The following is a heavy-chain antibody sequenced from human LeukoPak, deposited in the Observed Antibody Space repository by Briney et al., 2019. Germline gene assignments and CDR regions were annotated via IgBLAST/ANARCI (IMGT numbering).Heavy chain of an antibody. CDR3: AGGDPGDSIFEVLSFPSYYMDV. V-gene: IGHV1-69*01. CDR1: GGTFSNYA. CDR2: IIPMLGTA. D-gene: IGHD3-3*01. Sequence: GASVKVSCKASGGTFSNYAISWVRQAPGQGLEWMGGIIPMLGTADYAQKFQGRVTITADESTSTAYMELSSLRSEDTAVYYCAGGDPGDSIFEVLSFPSYYMDVWGKGTTVTVSS. J-gene: IGHJ6*03.